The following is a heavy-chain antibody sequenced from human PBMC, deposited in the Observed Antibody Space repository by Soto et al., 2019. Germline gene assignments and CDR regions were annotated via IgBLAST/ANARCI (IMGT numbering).Heavy chain of an antibody. CDR1: GFTFNFFA. V-gene: IGHV3-30-3*01. D-gene: IGHD1-26*01. CDR3: ARDIWWEPGVDAFHI. CDR2: VSKDGSNT. J-gene: IGHJ3*02. Sequence: QVQLVESGGGVVQPRRSLRLSCAASGFTFNFFAMHWVRQAPGKGLEWVAAVSKDGSNTYYADSVKGRFTISRDNPKNTLYLQMNSLRLEDTAVYYCARDIWWEPGVDAFHIWGQGTMVTVSP.